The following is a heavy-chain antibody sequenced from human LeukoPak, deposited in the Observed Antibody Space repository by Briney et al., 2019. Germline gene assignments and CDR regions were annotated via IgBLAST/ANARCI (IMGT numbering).Heavy chain of an antibody. CDR3: ARDRGGPYYYDSSGYYRGGGPFDY. J-gene: IGHJ4*02. V-gene: IGHV1-69*04. D-gene: IGHD3-22*01. CDR1: GGTFSSYA. Sequence: ASVKVSCKASGGTFSSYAISWVRHAPGQGLEWMGKIIPILGITNYAQKFQGRFTITADKSTSTAYMELSSLRSVDTAVYYCARDRGGPYYYDSSGYYRGGGPFDYWGQGTLVTVSS. CDR2: IIPILGIT.